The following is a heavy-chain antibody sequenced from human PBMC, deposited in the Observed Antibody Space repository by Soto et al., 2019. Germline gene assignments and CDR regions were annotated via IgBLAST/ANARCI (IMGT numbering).Heavy chain of an antibody. J-gene: IGHJ4*02. CDR3: AKGGPLLASYPFDY. Sequence: PGGSLRLSCTASGFTFRSYAMSWVRQAPRKGLEWVSSITGSGSGTYYADSVKGRFTISRDNSKNTLYLQMNSLRAEDTAVYFCAKGGPLLASYPFDYWGQGALVTVSS. V-gene: IGHV3-23*01. CDR1: GFTFRSYA. CDR2: ITGSGSGT. D-gene: IGHD1-26*01.